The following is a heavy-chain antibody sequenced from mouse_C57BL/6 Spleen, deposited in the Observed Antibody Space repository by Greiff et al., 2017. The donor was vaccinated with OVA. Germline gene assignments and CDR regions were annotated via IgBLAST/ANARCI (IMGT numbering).Heavy chain of an antibody. CDR2: IWSGGRT. Sequence: QVQLQQSGPGLVQPSQSLSITCTVSGFSLTSYGVHWVRQSPGKGLEWLGVIWSGGRTDYNAAFISRLSISKDNSKIQVFFKMNSLQADDTAIYYCARKGELGRYFDYWGQGTTLTVSS. V-gene: IGHV2-2*01. CDR3: ARKGELGRYFDY. J-gene: IGHJ2*01. D-gene: IGHD4-1*01. CDR1: GFSLTSYG.